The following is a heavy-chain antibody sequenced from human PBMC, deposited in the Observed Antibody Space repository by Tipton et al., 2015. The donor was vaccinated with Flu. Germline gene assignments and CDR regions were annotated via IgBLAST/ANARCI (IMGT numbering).Heavy chain of an antibody. CDR3: ARRVARGTYLEDAFDV. V-gene: IGHV3-7*03. Sequence: SLRLSCAASGFTLTDYWMSWVRQAPGKGLEWVANIKQDGSEKYYVDSVKGRFTISRDNAKNSVFLQMNSLRAEDTAVYYCARRVARGTYLEDAFDVWGQGTVVTVSS. J-gene: IGHJ3*01. CDR1: GFTLTDYW. D-gene: IGHD1-26*01. CDR2: IKQDGSEK.